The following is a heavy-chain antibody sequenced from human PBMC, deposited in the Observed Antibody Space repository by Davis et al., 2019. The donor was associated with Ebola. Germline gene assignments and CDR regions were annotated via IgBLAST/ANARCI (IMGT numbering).Heavy chain of an antibody. V-gene: IGHV4-59*01. CDR1: GGSISSYY. D-gene: IGHD6-6*01. Sequence: PSETLSLTCTVSGGSISSYYWSWIRQPPGKGLEWIGYIYYSGSTNYNPSLKSRVTISVDTSKNQFSLKLSSVTAADTAVYYCASSTGGGQLVRTAYYYYYGMDVWGKGTTVTVSS. CDR3: ASSTGGGQLVRTAYYYYYGMDV. CDR2: IYYSGST. J-gene: IGHJ6*04.